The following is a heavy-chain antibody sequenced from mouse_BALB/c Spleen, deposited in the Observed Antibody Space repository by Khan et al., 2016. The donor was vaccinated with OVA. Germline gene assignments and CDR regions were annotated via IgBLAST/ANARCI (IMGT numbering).Heavy chain of an antibody. CDR1: VYSITSDYA. CDR2: IKYSGST. D-gene: IGHD1-1*01. CDR3: ARSGTITTVVATDFDY. V-gene: IGHV3-2*02. Sequence: EVQLQESGPGLVKPSQSLSLTCTVTVYSITSDYAWNWIRQFPGNKLEWMGYIKYSGSTSYNPSLKSRISITRDTSKNQFFLQLNSVTTEDTATXYCARSGTITTVVATDFDYWGQGTTLTVSS. J-gene: IGHJ2*01.